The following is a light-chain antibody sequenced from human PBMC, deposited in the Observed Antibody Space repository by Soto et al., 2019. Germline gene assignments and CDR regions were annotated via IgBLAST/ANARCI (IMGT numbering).Light chain of an antibody. CDR1: HSVTKDY. Sequence: EIVLTQSPATLSLSPGERATLACRARHSVTKDYLAWYQQKPGQPPRLIIYDAVNRATGVPDRFIGSGSGTDFTLTISRLEPEDFAVYYCHQCAHSPLTFGQGTKVEIK. V-gene: IGKV3-20*01. CDR2: DAV. J-gene: IGKJ1*01. CDR3: HQCAHSPLT.